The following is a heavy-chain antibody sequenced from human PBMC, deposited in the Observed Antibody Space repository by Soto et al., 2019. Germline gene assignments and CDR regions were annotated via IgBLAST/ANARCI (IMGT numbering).Heavy chain of an antibody. CDR1: GFTFSSYA. D-gene: IGHD2-2*01. J-gene: IGHJ5*02. CDR3: ASSSTVLLPTAMTGWFVP. V-gene: IGHV3-23*01. Sequence: EVQLLESGGGLVQPGGSLRLSCAASGFTFSSYAMSWVRQAPGKGLEWVSTISNSGGRTYYAASVKGRFAISRDNSKNTLSLQMTSLRPEHTAVYYCASSSTVLLPTAMTGWFVPWGHGALVTVST. CDR2: ISNSGGRT.